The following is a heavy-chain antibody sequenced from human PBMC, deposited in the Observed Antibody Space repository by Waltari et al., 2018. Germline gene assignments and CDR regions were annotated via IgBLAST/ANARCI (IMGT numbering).Heavy chain of an antibody. CDR2: ITGNVNII. CDR1: GFTFSSYE. J-gene: IGHJ1*01. V-gene: IGHV3-48*03. D-gene: IGHD5-18*01. Sequence: EVQLVESGGGLVQPGGSLRLSCAASGFTFSSYEMNWVRRAPGKGLEGLSYITGNVNIIFYADSVKGRVTISRDNAKNSLYLQMNSLRAEDTALYYFASPYSYGFAEYFQLWGQGTLVTVSS. CDR3: ASPYSYGFAEYFQL.